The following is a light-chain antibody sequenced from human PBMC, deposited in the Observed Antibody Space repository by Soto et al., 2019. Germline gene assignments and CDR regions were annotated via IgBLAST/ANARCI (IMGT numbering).Light chain of an antibody. CDR1: SSYVGGYNR. V-gene: IGLV2-18*02. CDR3: YSYTRSSTYV. Sequence: QSVLTQPPSVSGSPGQSVTISCTGTSSYVGGYNRVSWYQQPPGTAPKLVIYEVIHRPSGVPARFSGSKSGNTASLTISGLQAEDEADYYCYSYTRSSTYVFGTGTKVTVL. CDR2: EVI. J-gene: IGLJ1*01.